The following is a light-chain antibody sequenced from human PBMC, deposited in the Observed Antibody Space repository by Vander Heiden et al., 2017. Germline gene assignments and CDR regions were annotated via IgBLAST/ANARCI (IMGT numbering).Light chain of an antibody. CDR2: TAY. V-gene: IGKV1-39*01. J-gene: IGKJ2*01. Sequence: IQMAQSPSPLSASIGDRVTITCRASQSIDSSLNWFQQKPGKAPKLLIYTAYSLQSGVPSRFTGSGSATEFTLTISSLQAEDFATYFCQQSHSAPYTFGQGTKVEMK. CDR1: QSIDSS. CDR3: QQSHSAPYT.